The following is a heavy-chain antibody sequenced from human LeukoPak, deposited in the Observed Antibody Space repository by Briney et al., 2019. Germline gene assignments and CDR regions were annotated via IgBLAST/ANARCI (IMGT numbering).Heavy chain of an antibody. CDR3: ARGRRGYSYGKHYFDY. CDR2: INHSGST. D-gene: IGHD5-18*01. V-gene: IGHV4-34*01. J-gene: IGHJ4*02. CDR1: GGSFSGYY. Sequence: SETLSLTCAVYGGSFSGYYWSWIRQPPGKGLEWIGEINHSGSTNYNPSLKSRVTISVDTSKNQFSLKLSSVTAADTAVYYCARGRRGYSYGKHYFDYWGQGTLVTVSS.